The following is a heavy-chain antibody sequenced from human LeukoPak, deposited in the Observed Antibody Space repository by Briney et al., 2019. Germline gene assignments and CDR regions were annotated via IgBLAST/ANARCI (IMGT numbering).Heavy chain of an antibody. CDR2: MNSNSGNT. CDR1: GYTFINHD. V-gene: IGHV1-8*03. D-gene: IGHD7-27*01. J-gene: IGHJ4*02. CDR3: ARVRDWGSSKVFDY. Sequence: ASVKVSCKGYGYTFINHDIDWVRQAAGQGLEWMGWMNSNSGNTGYAQKFQGRVTFTRDTSISTAYMELYSLTSDDTAVYYCARVRDWGSSKVFDYWGQGTLVTVSS.